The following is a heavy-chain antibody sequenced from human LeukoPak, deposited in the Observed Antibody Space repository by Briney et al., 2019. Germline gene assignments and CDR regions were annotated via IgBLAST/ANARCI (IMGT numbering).Heavy chain of an antibody. D-gene: IGHD6-13*01. Sequence: SETLSLTCTVSGGSMSNYYWSWIRQPPGKGLEWIGYVYYSGSTNYNPSLKSRVTISVDTSKNQFSLKLSSVTAADTAVYYCERDPRSHSSSWYWYFDLWGRGTLVTVSS. CDR3: ERDPRSHSSSWYWYFDL. J-gene: IGHJ2*01. CDR2: VYYSGST. CDR1: GGSMSNYY. V-gene: IGHV4-59*01.